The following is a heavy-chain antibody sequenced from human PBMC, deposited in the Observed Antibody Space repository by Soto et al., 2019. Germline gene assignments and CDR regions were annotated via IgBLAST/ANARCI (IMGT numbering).Heavy chain of an antibody. Sequence: ASVKVSCKASGFTFTSSAMQWVRQARGQRLEWIGWIVVGSGNTNYAQKFQERVTITRDMSTSTAYMELSSLRSEDTAVYYCAATNWGYYYYGMDVWGQGTTVTVS. CDR3: AATNWGYYYYGMDV. CDR2: IVVGSGNT. V-gene: IGHV1-58*02. D-gene: IGHD7-27*01. J-gene: IGHJ6*02. CDR1: GFTFTSSA.